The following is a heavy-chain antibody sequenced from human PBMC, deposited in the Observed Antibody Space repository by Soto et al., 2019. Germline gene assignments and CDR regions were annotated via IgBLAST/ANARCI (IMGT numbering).Heavy chain of an antibody. CDR3: IGDGGATDWFDP. CDR2: ISSSSSTI. J-gene: IGHJ5*02. V-gene: IGHV3-48*02. Sequence: EVQPVESGGGLVQPGGSLRLSCAASGFTFSTYSMNWVRQAPGKGLEWVSYISSSSSTIYYADSVKGRFTISRDNAKNSLYLKMNSLRDEDTAVYYCIGDGGATDWFDPWGQGTLVTVSS. D-gene: IGHD1-26*01. CDR1: GFTFSTYS.